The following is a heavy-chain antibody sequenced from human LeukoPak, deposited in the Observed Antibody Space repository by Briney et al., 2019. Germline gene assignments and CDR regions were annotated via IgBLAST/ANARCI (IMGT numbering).Heavy chain of an antibody. CDR3: ARSLPGAIGAADL. CDR2: IYYTGT. D-gene: IGHD1-26*01. J-gene: IGHJ4*02. Sequence: SETLSLTCTVSGGSVSDYYWSWIRQSPGKGLEWIGYIYYTGTSYNPSLKSRVTISVDTSKNHFSLKVTSLTPADTGVYYCARSLPGAIGAADLWGQGTLVTVSS. V-gene: IGHV4-59*02. CDR1: GGSVSDYY.